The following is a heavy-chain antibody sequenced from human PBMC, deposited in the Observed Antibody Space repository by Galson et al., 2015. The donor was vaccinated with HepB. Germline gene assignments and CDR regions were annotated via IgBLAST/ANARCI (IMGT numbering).Heavy chain of an antibody. CDR2: ISGSGGST. V-gene: IGHV3-23*01. CDR1: GFTFSSYA. D-gene: IGHD3-10*01. J-gene: IGHJ4*02. CDR3: AKARTWVRGPFDY. Sequence: SLRLSCAASGFTFSSYAMSWVRQAPGKGLEWVSAISGSGGSTYYADSVKGRFTISRDNSKNTLYLQMNSLRAEDTAVYYCAKARTWVRGPFDYWGQGTLVTVSS.